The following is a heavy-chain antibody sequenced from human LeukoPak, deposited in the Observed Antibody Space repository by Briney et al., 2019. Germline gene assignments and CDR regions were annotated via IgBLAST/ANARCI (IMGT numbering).Heavy chain of an antibody. Sequence: GGSLRLSCAASGFSFSNYAMSWVRQAPGKGLEWVSAISGSGGSTYYADSVKGRFTISRDNPKNTLYMQMNSLRAEDTAVYYCAKRTNFNSGSHDYWGQGTLVTVSS. D-gene: IGHD3-10*01. CDR2: ISGSGGST. CDR1: GFSFSNYA. V-gene: IGHV3-23*01. CDR3: AKRTNFNSGSHDY. J-gene: IGHJ4*02.